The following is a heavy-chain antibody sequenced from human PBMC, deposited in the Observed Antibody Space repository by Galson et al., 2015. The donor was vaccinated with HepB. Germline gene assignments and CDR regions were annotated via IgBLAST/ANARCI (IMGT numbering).Heavy chain of an antibody. D-gene: IGHD3-22*01. CDR1: GYTFTSYG. CDR3: ARERHYYDSSGYYRIDAFDI. V-gene: IGHV1-18*01. Sequence: SVKVSCKASGYTFTSYGISWVRQAPGQGLEWMGWISAYNGNTNYAQKLQGRVTMTTDTSTSTAYMELRSLRSDDTAVYYCARERHYYDSSGYYRIDAFDIWGQGTMVTVSS. J-gene: IGHJ3*02. CDR2: ISAYNGNT.